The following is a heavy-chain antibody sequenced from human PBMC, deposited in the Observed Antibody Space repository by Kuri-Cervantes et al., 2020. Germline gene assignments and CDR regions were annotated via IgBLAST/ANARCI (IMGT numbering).Heavy chain of an antibody. D-gene: IGHD3-3*01. J-gene: IGHJ6*03. CDR3: ARGLRFLEWFDYYYMDV. V-gene: IGHV3-33*01. CDR2: IWYDGSNK. Sequence: GSLRLSCAASGITFSSYGMHWVRQAPGKGLEWVAVIWYDGSNKYHADSVKGRFTISRDNSKNTLYLQMNSLRAEDTAVYYCARGLRFLEWFDYYYMDVWGKGTTVTVSS. CDR1: GITFSSYG.